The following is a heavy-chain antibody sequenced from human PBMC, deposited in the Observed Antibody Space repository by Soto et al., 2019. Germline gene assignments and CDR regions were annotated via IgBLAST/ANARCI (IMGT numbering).Heavy chain of an antibody. Sequence: SETLSLTCAVYGGSFSGYYWSWIRQPPGKGLEWIGEINHSGSTNYNPSLKSRVTISVDTSKNQFSLKLSSVTAADTAVYYCARGYGVPAAMLVYFDYWGQGTLVTVSS. D-gene: IGHD2-2*01. J-gene: IGHJ4*02. CDR2: INHSGST. V-gene: IGHV4-34*01. CDR3: ARGYGVPAAMLVYFDY. CDR1: GGSFSGYY.